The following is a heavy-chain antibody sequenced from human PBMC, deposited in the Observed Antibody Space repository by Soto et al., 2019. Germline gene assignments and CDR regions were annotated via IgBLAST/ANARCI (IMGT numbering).Heavy chain of an antibody. CDR2: INWNGDTT. D-gene: IGHD4-17*01. CDR1: GFNFDESA. Sequence: PGGSLRLSCVASGFNFDESAMHWVRQVPGKGLEWVSGINWNGDTTDFADSVKGRFTISRDNAKNSLYLQMNSLRAEDTAFYFCAKDGGYGNYIGFYYGLDVWGQGTTVTVSS. V-gene: IGHV3-9*01. J-gene: IGHJ6*02. CDR3: AKDGGYGNYIGFYYGLDV.